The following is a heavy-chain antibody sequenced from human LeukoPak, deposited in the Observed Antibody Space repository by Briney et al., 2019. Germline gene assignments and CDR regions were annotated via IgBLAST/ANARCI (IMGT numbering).Heavy chain of an antibody. D-gene: IGHD6-19*01. CDR1: GFTFSSYA. J-gene: IGHJ3*02. CDR2: ISYDGSNK. V-gene: IGHV3-30-3*01. CDR3: ARGAVAGTWPGTFDI. Sequence: PGGSLRLSCAASGFTFSSYAMHWVRQAPGKGLEWVAVISYDGSNKYYADSVKGRFTISRDNSKNTLYLQMNNLRAEDAAVYYCARGAVAGTWPGTFDIWGQGTMVTVSS.